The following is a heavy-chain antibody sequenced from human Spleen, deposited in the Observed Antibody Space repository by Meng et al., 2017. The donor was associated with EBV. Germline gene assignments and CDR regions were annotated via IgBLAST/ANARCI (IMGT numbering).Heavy chain of an antibody. J-gene: IGHJ4*02. CDR3: ARYYGANGDFDY. V-gene: IGHV4-61*01. D-gene: IGHD4-23*01. Sequence: HVQLQESGPGLVKPSETMSLTCTVSGGSVSSGSNFWTWIRQPPGKGLEWIGHTYYSGSTKYHPSLESRVTISADTSKNQFSLKLSSVTAADTAVYYCARYYGANGDFDYWGQGNLVTVSS. CDR2: TYYSGST. CDR1: GGSVSSGSNF.